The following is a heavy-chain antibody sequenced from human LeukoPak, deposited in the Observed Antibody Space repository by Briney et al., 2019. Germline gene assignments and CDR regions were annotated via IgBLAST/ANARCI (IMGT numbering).Heavy chain of an antibody. Sequence: ASVKVSCKASGYTFTGYYMHWVRQAPGQGLEWMGWINPNSGGTNYAQKFQGRVTITADESTSTAYMELSSLRSEDTAVYYCYGSGSYLNWTVEQFDYWGQGTLVTVSS. CDR3: YGSGSYLNWTVEQFDY. V-gene: IGHV1-2*02. CDR1: GYTFTGYY. D-gene: IGHD3-10*01. CDR2: INPNSGGT. J-gene: IGHJ4*02.